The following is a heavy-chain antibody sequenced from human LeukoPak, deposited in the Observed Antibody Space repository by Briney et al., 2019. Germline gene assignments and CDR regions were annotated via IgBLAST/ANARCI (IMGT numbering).Heavy chain of an antibody. CDR2: ISSSSTYI. D-gene: IGHD2-15*01. V-gene: IGHV3-21*01. Sequence: PGGSLRLSCAASGFTFSSYSMNWVRQAPGKGLEWVSSISSSSTYIYYADSVKGRFTISRDNAKNSLYLQMNSLRAEDTAVYYCARGEDCSGGSCYSLHLDYWGQGTLVTVSS. CDR1: GFTFSSYS. CDR3: ARGEDCSGGSCYSLHLDY. J-gene: IGHJ4*02.